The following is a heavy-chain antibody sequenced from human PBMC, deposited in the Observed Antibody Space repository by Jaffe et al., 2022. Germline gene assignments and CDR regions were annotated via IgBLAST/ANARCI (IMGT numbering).Heavy chain of an antibody. Sequence: QVQLQESGPGVVKPSQTLSLTCIVSGGSISSGNYYWNWIRQPAGEGLEWIGRIYSRGSTDYSPSLKSRVTISLDTSGNQFSLGLDSVTAADTAVYYCARGTSAMGRGMAYFDYWGQGTLVAVSS. CDR2: IYSRGST. D-gene: IGHD3-10*01. V-gene: IGHV4-61*02. CDR1: GGSISSGNYY. CDR3: ARGTSAMGRGMAYFDY. J-gene: IGHJ4*02.